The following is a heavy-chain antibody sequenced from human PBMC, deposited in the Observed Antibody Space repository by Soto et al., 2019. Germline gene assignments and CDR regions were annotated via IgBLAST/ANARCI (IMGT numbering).Heavy chain of an antibody. J-gene: IGHJ4*02. Sequence: GGSLRLSCAASGFTFDDYAIHWVRQAPGKGLEWVSGISWNSGSIGYADSVKGRFTISRDNAKNSLYLQMNSLRAEDTALYYCAKDIADSSSCFDYWGQGTLVTVSS. V-gene: IGHV3-9*01. CDR3: AKDIADSSSCFDY. CDR2: ISWNSGSI. D-gene: IGHD6-13*01. CDR1: GFTFDDYA.